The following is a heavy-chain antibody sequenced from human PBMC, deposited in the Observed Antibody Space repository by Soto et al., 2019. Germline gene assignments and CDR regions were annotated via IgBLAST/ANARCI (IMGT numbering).Heavy chain of an antibody. D-gene: IGHD5-18*01. Sequence: EVQLLESGGGLVQPGGSLRLSCAASGFTFSSYAMSWVRQAPGKGLEWVSTISGSSYSTYYADSVKGRFTISRDNSKNTLYLPMNSLRAEDTAVYYCAKAIPVAMAPFDCWGQGTLVTVSS. CDR3: AKAIPVAMAPFDC. CDR1: GFTFSSYA. J-gene: IGHJ4*02. CDR2: ISGSSYST. V-gene: IGHV3-23*01.